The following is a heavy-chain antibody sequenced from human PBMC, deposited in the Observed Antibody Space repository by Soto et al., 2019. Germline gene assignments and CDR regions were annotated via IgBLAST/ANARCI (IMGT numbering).Heavy chain of an antibody. J-gene: IGHJ5*02. CDR2: IVPKFGTS. V-gene: IGHV1-69*06. D-gene: IGHD5-18*01. CDR3: AREMASGYSRTWFDP. CDR1: GGIGSNYA. Sequence: QEHLVQSGAEVKKPGSSVKVSCRASGGIGSNYAISWVRQAPGQGLEWMGAIVPKFGTSNYAQTFKGRVTISVDKSTNSVYMELSCLTSQDTAIYYCAREMASGYSRTWFDPWGQGTLVTVSS.